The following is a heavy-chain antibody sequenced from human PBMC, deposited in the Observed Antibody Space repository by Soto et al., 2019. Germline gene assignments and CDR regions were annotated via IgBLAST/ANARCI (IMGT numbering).Heavy chain of an antibody. Sequence: GGSLRLSCTASGFTVGDYAMSWFRQAPGKGLEGVGFIRSKAYGGTTEYAASVKARFTISRDDSKSIAYLQMNSLKTEDTAVYYCTRAPRPGYSRGWRRGPARDAFDIWRPETMVTVSS. J-gene: IGHJ3*02. V-gene: IGHV3-49*03. CDR2: IRSKAYGGTT. D-gene: IGHD6-19*01. CDR1: GFTVGDYA. CDR3: TRAPRPGYSRGWRRGPARDAFDI.